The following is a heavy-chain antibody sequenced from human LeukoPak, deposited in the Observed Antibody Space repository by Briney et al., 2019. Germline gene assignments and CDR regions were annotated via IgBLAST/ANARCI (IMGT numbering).Heavy chain of an antibody. CDR3: ARDYYDSSGYFPALFDY. J-gene: IGHJ4*02. V-gene: IGHV1-46*01. D-gene: IGHD3-22*01. CDR2: INPSGGST. Sequence: ASVKVSCKASGYTFTSYYMHWVRQAPGQGLEWMGIINPSGGSTSYAQKFQGRVTMTRDTSTSTVYMELSSLRSEDTAVYYCARDYYDSSGYFPALFDYWGQGTLVTVSS. CDR1: GYTFTSYY.